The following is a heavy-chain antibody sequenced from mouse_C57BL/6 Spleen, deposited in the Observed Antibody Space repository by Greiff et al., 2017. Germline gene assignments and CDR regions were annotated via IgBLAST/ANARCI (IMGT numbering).Heavy chain of an antibody. D-gene: IGHD2-1*01. J-gene: IGHJ2*01. CDR3: ARPYGNFPDY. V-gene: IGHV1-22*01. CDR2: INPNNGGT. Sequence: EVQLVESGPELVKPGASVKMSCKASGYTFTDYNMHWVKQSHGKSLEWIGYINPNNGGTSYNQKFKGKATLTVNKSSSTAYMELRSLTSEDSAVYYCARPYGNFPDYWGQGTTLTVSS. CDR1: GYTFTDYN.